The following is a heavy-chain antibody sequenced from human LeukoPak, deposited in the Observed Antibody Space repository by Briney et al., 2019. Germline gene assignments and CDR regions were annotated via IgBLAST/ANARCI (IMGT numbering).Heavy chain of an antibody. J-gene: IGHJ6*03. V-gene: IGHV1-2*02. CDR3: ARSAPYYYYYMGV. Sequence: ASVKVSCKASGYTFTSYDISWVRQAPGQGLEWMGWINPNSGGTNYAQKFQGRVTMTRDTSISTAYMELSRLRSDDTAVYYCARSAPYYYYYMGVWGKGTTVTISS. CDR2: INPNSGGT. CDR1: GYTFTSYD.